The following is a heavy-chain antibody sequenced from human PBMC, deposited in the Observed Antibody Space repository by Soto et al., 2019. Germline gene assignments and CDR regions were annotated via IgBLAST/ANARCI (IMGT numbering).Heavy chain of an antibody. J-gene: IGHJ4*02. CDR1: GGSFHNFY. V-gene: IGHV4-59*01. CDR2: VHYSGST. Sequence: RSLTCNLSGGSFHNFYWLWIRQPPGKGLEWVGHVHYSGSTNYSPSLNSRATISLDTSKSQLSLKLRSVTAADTAMYFCVRGVDYYPTRGYFSFDSWGQGIPVTVSS. D-gene: IGHD3-10*01. CDR3: VRGVDYYPTRGYFSFDS.